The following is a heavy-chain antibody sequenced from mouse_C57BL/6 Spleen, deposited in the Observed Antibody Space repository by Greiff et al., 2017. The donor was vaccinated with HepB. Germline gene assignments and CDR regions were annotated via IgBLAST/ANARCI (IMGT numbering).Heavy chain of an antibody. Sequence: VKLVESGPGLVQPSQSLSITCTVSGFSLTSYGVHWVRQSPGKGLEWLGVIWSGGSTDYNAAFISRLSISKDNSKSQVFFKMNSLQADDTAIYYCARKNAYYFDYWGQGTTLTVSS. CDR3: ARKNAYYFDY. J-gene: IGHJ2*01. V-gene: IGHV2-2*01. CDR2: IWSGGST. CDR1: GFSLTSYG.